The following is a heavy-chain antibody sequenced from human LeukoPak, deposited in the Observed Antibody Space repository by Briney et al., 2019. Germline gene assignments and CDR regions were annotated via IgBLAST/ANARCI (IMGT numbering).Heavy chain of an antibody. CDR1: GFTFTSFW. Sequence: QPGGSLRLSCEASGFTFTSFWMNWVRQAPGKGLEWVANINQDGSEKWYVDSVKGRFTISRDNAKNSLFLQMNSLRAEDTAVYYCARDATPPGIIFDNWGQGTLVTVSS. CDR2: INQDGSEK. J-gene: IGHJ4*02. V-gene: IGHV3-7*05. D-gene: IGHD3-16*01. CDR3: ARDATPPGIIFDN.